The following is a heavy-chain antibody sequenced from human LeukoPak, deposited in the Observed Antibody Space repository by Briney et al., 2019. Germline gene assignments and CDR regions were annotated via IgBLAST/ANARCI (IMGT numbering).Heavy chain of an antibody. CDR1: GYTFTSYD. J-gene: IGHJ6*03. Sequence: ASVKVSCKASGYTFTSYDINWVRQATGQGLEWMGWMNPNSGNTGYAQKFQGRVTITRNTSISTAYMELSSLRSEDTAVYYCARGCYSLYYYYYYKDAWGKGTTVTVSS. V-gene: IGHV1-8*03. CDR3: ARGCYSLYYYYYYKDA. D-gene: IGHD2-15*01. CDR2: MNPNSGNT.